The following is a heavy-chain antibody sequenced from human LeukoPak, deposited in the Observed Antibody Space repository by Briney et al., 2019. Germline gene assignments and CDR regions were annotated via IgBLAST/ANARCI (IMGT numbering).Heavy chain of an antibody. CDR3: ATGASKVTTDFSNY. D-gene: IGHD4-17*01. Sequence: GESLPISCKASGYSFTNYWISWVREMPGKGLEWMGRIDPRDSYTKYSPSFEGHVTISVDKSISTAFLQWSSLKASDSAIYFCATGASKVTTDFSNYWGQGTLVAVSS. CDR2: IDPRDSYT. CDR1: GYSFTNYW. J-gene: IGHJ4*02. V-gene: IGHV5-10-1*01.